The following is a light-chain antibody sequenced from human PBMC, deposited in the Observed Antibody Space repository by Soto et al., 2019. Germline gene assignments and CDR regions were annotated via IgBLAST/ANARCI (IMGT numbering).Light chain of an antibody. V-gene: IGKV1-5*03. Sequence: DIQMAQCPSTLSASVGDRVTITCRASQSISSWLAWYQQKPGKAPKLLIYKASTLQYGVPSRFSGSASGTEFTLTISSLQPDDFATYYCQQYNSYPRTFGHGTKVEIK. J-gene: IGKJ1*01. CDR1: QSISSW. CDR3: QQYNSYPRT. CDR2: KAS.